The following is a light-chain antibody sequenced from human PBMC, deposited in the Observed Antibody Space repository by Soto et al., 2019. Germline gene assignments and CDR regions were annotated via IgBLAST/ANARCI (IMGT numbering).Light chain of an antibody. V-gene: IGLV2-14*01. CDR3: RSSTNRPTRV. CDR2: EVS. CDR1: NSEVGGYNY. J-gene: IGLJ1*01. Sequence: LTQPASVAGSPGQSITISCTGTNSEVGGYNYVSWYQQYPGTVPKLIIFEVSNRRSGVSYRFSGPKSGNTAFLNTFGLHAEDQADHSPRSSTNRPTRVFGAGAK.